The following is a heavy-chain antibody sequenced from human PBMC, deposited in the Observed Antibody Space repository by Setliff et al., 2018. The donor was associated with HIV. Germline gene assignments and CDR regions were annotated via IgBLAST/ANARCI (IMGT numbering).Heavy chain of an antibody. CDR1: GGTLSDYA. J-gene: IGHJ1*01. D-gene: IGHD3-22*01. CDR3: VRGVTRDISGYYRDEYFQH. V-gene: IGHV1-69*13. Sequence: SVKVSCKASGGTLSDYAMNWVRQAPGQGLEWMGGIVPTFGTTNYAQKFQGRITITADESTNTAYMELIILRSEDTAVYYCVRGVTRDISGYYRDEYFQHWGQGTPVTVSS. CDR2: IVPTFGTT.